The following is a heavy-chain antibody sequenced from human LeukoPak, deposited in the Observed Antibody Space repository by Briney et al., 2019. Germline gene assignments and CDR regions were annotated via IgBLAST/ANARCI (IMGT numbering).Heavy chain of an antibody. CDR3: ASMTYCGGDCYSRYFDL. V-gene: IGHV4-59*01. J-gene: IGHJ2*01. CDR2: IYYSGST. D-gene: IGHD2-21*02. Sequence: SETLSLTCTVPGGSISSYYWSWIRQPPGKGLEWIGYIYYSGSTNYNPSLKSRVTISVDTSKNQFSLKLSSVTAADTAVYYCASMTYCGGDCYSRYFDLWGRGTLVTVSS. CDR1: GGSISSYY.